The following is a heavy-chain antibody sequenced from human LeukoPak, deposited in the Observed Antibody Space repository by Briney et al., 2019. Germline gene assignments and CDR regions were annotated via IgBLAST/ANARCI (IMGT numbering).Heavy chain of an antibody. CDR1: GGSFSGYY. J-gene: IGHJ4*02. V-gene: IGHV4-34*01. CDR2: INHSGST. CDR3: ARDTPGYSSGWYPY. D-gene: IGHD6-19*01. Sequence: SETLSLTCAVYGGSFSGYYWSWIRQPPGKGLEWIGEINHSGSTNYNPSLKSRVTISVDTSKNQFSLKLSSVTAADTAVYYCARDTPGYSSGWYPYWGQGTLVTVSS.